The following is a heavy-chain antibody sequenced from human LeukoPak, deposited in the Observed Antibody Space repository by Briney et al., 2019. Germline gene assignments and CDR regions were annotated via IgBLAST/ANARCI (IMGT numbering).Heavy chain of an antibody. CDR1: GGSIGSIVYY. J-gene: IGHJ5*02. CDR3: ARHRTGSYPVGFDP. V-gene: IGHV4-39*01. D-gene: IGHD1-26*01. CDR2: IYYSGST. Sequence: SETLSLTCTVSGGSIGSIVYYWAWIRQPPGKGLEWIGGIYYSGSTYYNPSLKSRLSISVDTSKNQFSLKLSSVTAADTAVYYCARHRTGSYPVGFDPWGQGTLVTVPS.